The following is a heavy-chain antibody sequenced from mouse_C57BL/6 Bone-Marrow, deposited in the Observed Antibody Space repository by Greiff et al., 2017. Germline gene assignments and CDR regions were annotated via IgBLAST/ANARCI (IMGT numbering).Heavy chain of an antibody. J-gene: IGHJ3*01. D-gene: IGHD1-1*01. CDR2: INPNNGGT. CDR3: ARFGIHYYGSSSPWFAY. CDR1: GYTFTDYY. V-gene: IGHV1-26*01. Sequence: VQLQQSGPELVKPGASVKISCKASGYTFTDYYMNWVKQSHGKSLEWIGDINPNNGGTSYNQKFKGKATLTVDKSSSTAYMELRSLTSEDSAVYYCARFGIHYYGSSSPWFAYWGQGTLVTVSA.